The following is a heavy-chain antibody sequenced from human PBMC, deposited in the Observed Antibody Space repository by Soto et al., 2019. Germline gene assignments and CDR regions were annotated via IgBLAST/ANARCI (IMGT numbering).Heavy chain of an antibody. J-gene: IGHJ6*02. V-gene: IGHV3-49*03. CDR1: GFTFGDYA. CDR3: TRDHPDTLWLPAGLDYGMDV. D-gene: IGHD5-18*01. Sequence: PGGSLRLSCTASGFTFGDYAMSWFRQAPGKGLEWVGFIRSKVYGGTTEYAASVKGRFTISRDDSKSIAYLQMNSLKTEDTAVYYCTRDHPDTLWLPAGLDYGMDVWGQGTTVTVSS. CDR2: IRSKVYGGTT.